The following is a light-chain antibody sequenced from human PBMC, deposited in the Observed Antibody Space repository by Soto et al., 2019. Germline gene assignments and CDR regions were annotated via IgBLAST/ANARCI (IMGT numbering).Light chain of an antibody. Sequence: EIVMTQSPATLSVSPGERATLSCRASQSVSNNLAWYQQKPGQAPRLLIYGASTRATGIPARFNSSGSGTEFSPTISSLQSEDVAVYYCQQYNNRPRTFGQGTKVEIK. V-gene: IGKV3-15*01. J-gene: IGKJ1*01. CDR2: GAS. CDR3: QQYNNRPRT. CDR1: QSVSNN.